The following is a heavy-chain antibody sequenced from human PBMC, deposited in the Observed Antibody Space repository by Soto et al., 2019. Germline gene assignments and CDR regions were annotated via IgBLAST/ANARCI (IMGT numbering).Heavy chain of an antibody. J-gene: IGHJ4*02. Sequence: QVQLVESGGGVVQPGRSLRLSFAASGFTFVTYAMHWVRQAPGKGLEWVEVISYDGNKKYYADSVKGRFTISRDNSKNTLYLQLHSLRGEDTAVYFCARDPAYSRKDYYVDYWGQRTLVTVSS. CDR1: GFTFVTYA. CDR3: ARDPAYSRKDYYVDY. V-gene: IGHV3-30-3*01. CDR2: ISYDGNKK. D-gene: IGHD6-13*01.